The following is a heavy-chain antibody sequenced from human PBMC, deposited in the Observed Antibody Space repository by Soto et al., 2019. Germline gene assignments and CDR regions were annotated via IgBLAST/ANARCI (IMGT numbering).Heavy chain of an antibody. J-gene: IGHJ1*01. V-gene: IGHV3-21*02. CDR3: ATSYSSASWYFQD. Sequence: EVQLVESGGGLVKPGGSLRLSCAASGFSFSNYYLNWVRQAPGKGLEWVSSISGDSSYIYYTDSLKGRFTISRDTAKSSLFLKMNSLRAEDTAVYYCATSYSSASWYFQDWGQGTQVTVSS. CDR1: GFSFSNYY. D-gene: IGHD6-6*01. CDR2: ISGDSSYI.